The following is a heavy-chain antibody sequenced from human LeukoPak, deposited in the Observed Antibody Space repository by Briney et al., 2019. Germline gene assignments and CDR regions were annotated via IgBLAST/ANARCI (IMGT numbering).Heavy chain of an antibody. V-gene: IGHV1-8*01. Sequence: ASVKVSCKASGHTFTSYDINWVRQATGQGLEWMGWMNPNSGNTGYAQKFQGRVTMTRNTSISTAYMELSGLRSEDTAVYYCARGGWGITGEKWFDPWGQGTLVTVSS. CDR3: ARGGWGITGEKWFDP. J-gene: IGHJ5*02. CDR2: MNPNSGNT. D-gene: IGHD3-10*01. CDR1: GHTFTSYD.